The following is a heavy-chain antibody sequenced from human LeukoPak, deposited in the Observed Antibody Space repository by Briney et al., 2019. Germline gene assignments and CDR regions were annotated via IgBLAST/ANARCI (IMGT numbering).Heavy chain of an antibody. D-gene: IGHD3-22*01. CDR1: GYTFTSYY. CDR2: INPSGGST. V-gene: IGHV1-46*01. CDR3: ARETQTYYYDSSGRLDY. J-gene: IGHJ4*02. Sequence: ASVKVSCKASGYTFTSYYMHWVRQAPGQGLEWMGIINPSGGSTSYAQKFQGRVTMTRDTSTSTVYMELSSLRSEDTAVYYCARETQTYYYDSSGRLDYWGQGTLVTVSS.